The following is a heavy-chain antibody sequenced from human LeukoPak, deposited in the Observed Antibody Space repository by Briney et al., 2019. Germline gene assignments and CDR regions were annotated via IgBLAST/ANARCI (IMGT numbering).Heavy chain of an antibody. D-gene: IGHD2-8*01. CDR2: INTKTGNP. V-gene: IGHV7-4-1*02. Sequence: ASVKASCKASGYSFTNYAMNWVRQAPGQGLEWIGWINTKTGNPTYAQGFTGRFVFSLDTSVTTAYLQISSLKTDDTAVYYCAKISAGNGYWGQGTLVTVSS. J-gene: IGHJ4*02. CDR1: GYSFTNYA. CDR3: AKISAGNGY.